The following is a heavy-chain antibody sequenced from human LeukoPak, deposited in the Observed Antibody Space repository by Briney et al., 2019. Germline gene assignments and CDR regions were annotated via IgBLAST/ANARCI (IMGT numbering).Heavy chain of an antibody. Sequence: GGSLRLSCAASGFTFSSYSINWVRQAPGKGLEWVSSISSSSSYIYYADSVKGRFTISRDNAKNSLYLQTNSLRAEDTAIYYCARRQIAVAGAFDYWGQGTLVTVSS. V-gene: IGHV3-21*01. CDR2: ISSSSSYI. D-gene: IGHD6-19*01. J-gene: IGHJ4*02. CDR3: ARRQIAVAGAFDY. CDR1: GFTFSSYS.